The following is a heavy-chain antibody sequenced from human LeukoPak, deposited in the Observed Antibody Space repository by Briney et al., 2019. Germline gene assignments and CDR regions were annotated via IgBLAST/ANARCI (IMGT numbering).Heavy chain of an antibody. D-gene: IGHD3-16*01. J-gene: IGHJ4*02. CDR1: GGSISSYY. CDR2: INHSGST. CDR3: ARGRGGIRYYFDY. V-gene: IGHV4-34*01. Sequence: PSETLSLTCPVSGGSISSYYWSWIRQPAGKGLEWIGEINHSGSTNYNPSLKSRVTISVDTPKNQFSLKLSSVTAADTAVYYCARGRGGIRYYFDYWGQGTLVTVSS.